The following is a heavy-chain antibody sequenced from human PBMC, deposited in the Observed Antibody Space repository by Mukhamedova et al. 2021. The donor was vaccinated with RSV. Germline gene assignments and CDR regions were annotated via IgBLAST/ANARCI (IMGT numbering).Heavy chain of an antibody. D-gene: IGHD1-26*01. J-gene: IGHJ3*02. CDR3: AKFLGYSGSSWMAFDI. Sequence: WVSAIRGSGDSTYYADSVKGRFTISRDNSKNTGYLQMNSLRAADTAVYYCAKFLGYSGSSWMAFDIWGQGTMVTVSS. V-gene: IGHV3-23*01. CDR2: IRGSGDST.